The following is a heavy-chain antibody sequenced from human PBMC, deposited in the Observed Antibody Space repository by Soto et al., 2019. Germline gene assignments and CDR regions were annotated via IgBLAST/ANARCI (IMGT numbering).Heavy chain of an antibody. V-gene: IGHV3-30*03. CDR1: GFNFGFFG. CDR2: ISGDGINT. CDR3: ARGNLSFDFDS. D-gene: IGHD1-26*01. Sequence: QIQLVGSGGDVVQPGKSLRLSCAASGFNFGFFGMRWVRQAPGKGLEWVAYISGDGINTQYSDSVRGRFTLSRDYSRKTMYLQMDSLRDEDTALYHCARGNLSFDFDSWGLGTLVTVSS. J-gene: IGHJ4*02.